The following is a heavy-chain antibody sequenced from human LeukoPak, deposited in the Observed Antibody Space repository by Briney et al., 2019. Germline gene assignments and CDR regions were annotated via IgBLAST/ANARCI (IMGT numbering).Heavy chain of an antibody. CDR3: VRSGVGAIPFDAFDI. CDR1: GYTFTGYY. D-gene: IGHD1-26*01. V-gene: IGHV1-2*02. CDR2: INPNSGGT. Sequence: ASVKVSCKASGYTFTGYYMHWVPQAPGQGLEWMGWINPNSGGTNYAQKFQGRVTMTRDTSISTAYMELSRLRSDDTAVYYCVRSGVGAIPFDAFDIWGQGTMVTVSS. J-gene: IGHJ3*02.